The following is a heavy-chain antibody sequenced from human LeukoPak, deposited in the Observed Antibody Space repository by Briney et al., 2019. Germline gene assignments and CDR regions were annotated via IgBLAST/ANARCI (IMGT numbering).Heavy chain of an antibody. Sequence: TSETLSLTCTVSGGSISSGGYYWSWIRQHPGKGLEWIGYIYYSGSTYYNPSLKSRVTISVDTSKNQFSLKLSSVTAADTAVYYCARTDQTVPNAFDIWGQGTMVTVSS. V-gene: IGHV4-31*03. J-gene: IGHJ3*02. CDR2: IYYSGST. CDR3: ARTDQTVPNAFDI. D-gene: IGHD1-1*01. CDR1: GGSISSGGYY.